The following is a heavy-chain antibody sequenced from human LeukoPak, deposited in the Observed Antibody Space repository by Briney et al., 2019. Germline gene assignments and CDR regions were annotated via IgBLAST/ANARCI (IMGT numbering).Heavy chain of an antibody. V-gene: IGHV3-9*01. J-gene: IGHJ4*02. CDR2: ISWNSGNI. CDR3: AKGRGYNYGYIFGYFDY. D-gene: IGHD5-18*01. CDR1: GFTFADYA. Sequence: GGSLRLSCAASGFTFADYAMHWVRQTPGKGLEWVSGISWNSGNIDYADSVKGRFTISRDNAKNSLYLQMNSPRAEDTALYYCAKGRGYNYGYIFGYFDYWGQGTLVTVSS.